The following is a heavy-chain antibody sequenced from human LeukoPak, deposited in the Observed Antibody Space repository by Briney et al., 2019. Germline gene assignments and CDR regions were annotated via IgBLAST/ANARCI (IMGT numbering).Heavy chain of an antibody. CDR2: IIPIFGTA. CDR1: GGTFSSYA. CDR3: ATGYSSSSTLQTFDY. D-gene: IGHD6-6*01. J-gene: IGHJ4*02. Sequence: GSSVKVSCKASGGTFSSYAISWVRQAPGQGLEWMGGIIPIFGTANYAQKFQGRVTITADESTSTAYMELSSLRSEDTAVYYCATGYSSSSTLQTFDYWGQGTLVTVSS. V-gene: IGHV1-69*01.